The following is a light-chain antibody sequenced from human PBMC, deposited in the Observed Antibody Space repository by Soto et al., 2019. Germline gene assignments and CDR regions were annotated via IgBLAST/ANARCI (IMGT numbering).Light chain of an antibody. CDR1: QSVSSSY. CDR2: GAS. Sequence: EIVLTQSPGTLSLSPGERATLSCRASQSVSSSYLAWYQQKPCQAPRLLIYGASSRATGIPDRVSGSGSGTDFTLTSSRLEREVFAVYYCQHNDSSPYTFGQGTKLEIK. J-gene: IGKJ2*01. CDR3: QHNDSSPYT. V-gene: IGKV3-20*01.